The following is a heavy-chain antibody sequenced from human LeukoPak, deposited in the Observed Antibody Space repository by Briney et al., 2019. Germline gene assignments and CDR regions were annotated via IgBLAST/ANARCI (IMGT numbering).Heavy chain of an antibody. J-gene: IGHJ4*02. CDR1: GGTFSSYA. Sequence: SVKVSCKASGGTFSSYAISWVRQAPGQGLEWMGRIIPIFGTANYAQKFQGRVTITKDESTSTAYIELSSLRSEDTAVYYCARERPRKYCSGGSCPIDYWGQGTLVTVSS. D-gene: IGHD2-15*01. CDR2: IIPIFGTA. CDR3: ARERPRKYCSGGSCPIDY. V-gene: IGHV1-69*05.